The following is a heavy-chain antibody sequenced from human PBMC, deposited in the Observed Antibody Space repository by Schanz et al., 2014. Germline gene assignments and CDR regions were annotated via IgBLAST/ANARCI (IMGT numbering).Heavy chain of an antibody. Sequence: VQLVESGGGLVKSGGSLRLSCATSGFSFSGFAVHWVRQAPGKGLEWVSIVSHDGFTKHYADSVRGRFTISRDNSKNTLYLQMNSLRAEDTAVYYCAKDPYGMDVWGQGTTVTVSS. CDR1: GFSFSGFA. J-gene: IGHJ6*02. V-gene: IGHV3-30*04. CDR3: AKDPYGMDV. CDR2: VSHDGFTK.